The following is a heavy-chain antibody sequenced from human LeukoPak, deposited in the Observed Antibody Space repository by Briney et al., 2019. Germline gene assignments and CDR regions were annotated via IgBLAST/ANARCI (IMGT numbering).Heavy chain of an antibody. CDR2: ISGSGGST. CDR3: AKDVLEGYGDYPPLHGMDV. J-gene: IGHJ6*02. D-gene: IGHD4-17*01. CDR1: GFTFSSYA. V-gene: IGHV3-23*01. Sequence: GASLRLSCAASGFTFSSYAVSWVRQAPGKGLEWVSAISGSGGSTYYADSVKGRFTISRDNSKNTLYLQMNSLRAEDTAVYYCAKDVLEGYGDYPPLHGMDVWGQGTTVTVSS.